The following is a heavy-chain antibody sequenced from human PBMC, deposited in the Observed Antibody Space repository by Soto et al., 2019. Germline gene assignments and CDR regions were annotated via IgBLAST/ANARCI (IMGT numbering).Heavy chain of an antibody. Sequence: EVQLVESGGGLVQPGGSLRLSCAASGFTFSRYWMHWVRQAPGKGLVWVSRINSDGSSTSYADSVKGRFTISRDNAKNTLYLQMNSLRAEVTAVYYCARASGGYYEPLFDYWGQGTLVTVSS. J-gene: IGHJ4*02. D-gene: IGHD3-22*01. V-gene: IGHV3-74*01. CDR2: INSDGSST. CDR1: GFTFSRYW. CDR3: ARASGGYYEPLFDY.